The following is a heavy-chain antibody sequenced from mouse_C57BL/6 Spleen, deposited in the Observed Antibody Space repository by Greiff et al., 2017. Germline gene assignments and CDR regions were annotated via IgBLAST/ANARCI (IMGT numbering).Heavy chain of an antibody. Sequence: VKLQESGAELVRPGSSVKLSCKASGYTFTSYWMHWVKQRPIQGLEWIGNIDPSDSETHYNQKFKDKATLTVDKSSSTAYMQLSSLTSEDSAVYYCASYYYGSSYGYFDVWGTGTTVTVSS. CDR2: IDPSDSET. CDR1: GYTFTSYW. J-gene: IGHJ1*03. V-gene: IGHV1-52*01. CDR3: ASYYYGSSYGYFDV. D-gene: IGHD1-1*01.